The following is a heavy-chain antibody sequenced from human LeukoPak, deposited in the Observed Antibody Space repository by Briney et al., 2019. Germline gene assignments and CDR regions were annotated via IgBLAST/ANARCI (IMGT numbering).Heavy chain of an antibody. J-gene: IGHJ4*02. CDR1: GGSISSSSYY. CDR2: IYTSGST. D-gene: IGHD3-10*01. Sequence: PSETLSLTCTVSGGSISSSSYYWSWIRQPARKGLEWIGRIYTSGSTNYNPSLKSRVTISVDTSKNQFSLKLSSVTAADTAVYYCARVPMVRGVIYFDYWGQGTLVTVSS. CDR3: ARVPMVRGVIYFDY. V-gene: IGHV4-61*02.